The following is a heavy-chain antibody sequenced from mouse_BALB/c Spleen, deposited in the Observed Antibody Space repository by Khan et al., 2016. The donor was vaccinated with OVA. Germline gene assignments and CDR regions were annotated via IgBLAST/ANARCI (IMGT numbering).Heavy chain of an antibody. CDR3: ARIKKIVATYFDY. D-gene: IGHD1-1*01. V-gene: IGHV1-9*01. J-gene: IGHJ2*01. CDR2: ILPGSGST. Sequence: VQLQESGAELMKPGASVKISCKATGYTFSSYWIEWVKQRPGHGLEWIGEILPGSGSTNYNEKFKSKATLTVEKSSSTAYMLLSGPTFDDSAVYYCARIKKIVATYFDYWGQGTTLTVSS. CDR1: GYTFSSYW.